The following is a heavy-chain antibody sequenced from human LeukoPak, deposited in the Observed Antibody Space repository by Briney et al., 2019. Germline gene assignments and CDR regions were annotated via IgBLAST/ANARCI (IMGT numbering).Heavy chain of an antibody. V-gene: IGHV4-39*07. CDR1: GGSISGSSYY. Sequence: SETLSLTCTVSGGSISGSSYYWGWIRQPPGKGLEWIGSIYYSGSTYYNPSLKSRVTISVDTSKNQFSLKLSSVTAADTAVYYCARDSRGYSYSRDFDYWGQGTLVTVSS. CDR3: ARDSRGYSYSRDFDY. D-gene: IGHD5-18*01. J-gene: IGHJ4*02. CDR2: IYYSGST.